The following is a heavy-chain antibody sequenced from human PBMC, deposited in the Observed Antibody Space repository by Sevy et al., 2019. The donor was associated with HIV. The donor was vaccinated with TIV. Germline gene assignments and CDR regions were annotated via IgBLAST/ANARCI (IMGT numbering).Heavy chain of an antibody. CDR3: TRGAKDIDV. CDR2: ISWDGGNT. J-gene: IGHJ6*03. CDR1: GFTFADYA. V-gene: IGHV3-43D*04. Sequence: GGSLRLSCAASGFTFADYAMHWVRQAPGKGLEWVSLISWDGGNTYYADSVKGRFTISRDNNKNSMYLQMNSLTGEDTALYFCTRGAKDIDVWGKGTTVTVSS.